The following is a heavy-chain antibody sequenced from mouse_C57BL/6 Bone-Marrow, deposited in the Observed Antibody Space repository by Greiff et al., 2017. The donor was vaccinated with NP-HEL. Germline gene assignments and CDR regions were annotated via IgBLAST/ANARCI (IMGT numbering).Heavy chain of an antibody. D-gene: IGHD2-4*01. CDR3: ARRRYYDYDEGYAMDY. J-gene: IGHJ4*01. V-gene: IGHV5-6*01. Sequence: EVQGVESGGDLVKPGGSLKLSCAASGFTFSSYGMSWVRQTPDKRLEWVATISSGGSYTYYPDSVKGRFTISRDNAKNTLYLQMSSLKSEDTAMYYCARRRYYDYDEGYAMDYWGQGTSVTVSS. CDR1: GFTFSSYG. CDR2: ISSGGSYT.